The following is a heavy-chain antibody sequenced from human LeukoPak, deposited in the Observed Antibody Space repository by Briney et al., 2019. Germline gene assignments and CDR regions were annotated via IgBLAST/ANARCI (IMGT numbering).Heavy chain of an antibody. J-gene: IGHJ6*03. CDR2: INPNSGGT. Sequence: ASVKVSCKASGYTFTGYYMHWVRQAPGQGLEWMGRINPNSGGTNYAQKFQGRVTMTRDTSISTAYMELSRLRSDDTAVYYCARDLLLWFGEFRMDVWGKGTTVTVSS. D-gene: IGHD3-10*01. CDR1: GYTFTGYY. V-gene: IGHV1-2*06. CDR3: ARDLLLWFGEFRMDV.